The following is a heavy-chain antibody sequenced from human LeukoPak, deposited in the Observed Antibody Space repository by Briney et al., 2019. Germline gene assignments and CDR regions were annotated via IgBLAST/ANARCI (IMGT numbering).Heavy chain of an antibody. CDR1: GFTFSSYG. Sequence: GRSLRLSCAASGFTFSSYGMHWVRQAPGKGLEWVAVISYDGSNKYYADSVKGRFTISRDNAKNSLYLQMNSLRAEDTAVYYCARDRGIAVADGVDAFDIWGQGTMVTVSS. CDR2: ISYDGSNK. J-gene: IGHJ3*02. V-gene: IGHV3-30*03. CDR3: ARDRGIAVADGVDAFDI. D-gene: IGHD6-19*01.